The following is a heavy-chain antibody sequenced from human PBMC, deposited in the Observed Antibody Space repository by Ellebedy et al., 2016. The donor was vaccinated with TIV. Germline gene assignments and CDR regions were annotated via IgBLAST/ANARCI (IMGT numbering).Heavy chain of an antibody. D-gene: IGHD5-24*01. CDR2: VHYSGST. J-gene: IGHJ4*02. V-gene: IGHV4-61*08. CDR3: AREGTDGYNYLDY. Sequence: MPGGSLRLSCTVSGGSVSSGDYYWNWIRPHPGKGLEWIAYVHYSGSTNYNPSLESRVTISVATSKNQVSLKLTSVTAADTAVYYGAREGTDGYNYLDYWGRGTRVTVSS. CDR1: GGSVSSGDYY.